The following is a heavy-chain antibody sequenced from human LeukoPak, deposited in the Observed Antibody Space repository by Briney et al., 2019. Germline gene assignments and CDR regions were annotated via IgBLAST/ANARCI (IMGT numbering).Heavy chain of an antibody. J-gene: IGHJ3*02. D-gene: IGHD6-19*01. CDR3: AAYSSGWYSTGNDAFDI. CDR2: MNPNSGNT. V-gene: IGHV1-8*01. Sequence: ASVKVSCKASGYTFTSYDINWVRQATGQGLEWMGWMNPNSGNTGYAQKFRGRVTMTRNTSISTAYMELSSLRSEDTAVYYCAAYSSGWYSTGNDAFDIWGQGTMVTVSS. CDR1: GYTFTSYD.